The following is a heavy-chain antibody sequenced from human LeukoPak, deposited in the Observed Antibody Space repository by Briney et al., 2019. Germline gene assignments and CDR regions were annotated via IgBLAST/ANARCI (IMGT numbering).Heavy chain of an antibody. CDR3: ARVSSGSKRGRVFDY. Sequence: SETLSLTCTVSGGSISSSSYYWGWIRQPPGRGLEWIGSIYYSGSTYYNPSLKSRVTISVDTSKNQFSLKLSSVTAADTAVYYCARVSSGSKRGRVFDYWGQGTLVTVSS. CDR2: IYYSGST. V-gene: IGHV4-39*01. J-gene: IGHJ4*02. D-gene: IGHD6-19*01. CDR1: GGSISSSSYY.